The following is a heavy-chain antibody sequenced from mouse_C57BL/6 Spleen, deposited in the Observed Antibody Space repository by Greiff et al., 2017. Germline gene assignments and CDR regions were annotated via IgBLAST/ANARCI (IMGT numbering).Heavy chain of an antibody. Sequence: DVQLQESGPGLVKPSQSLSFTCSVTGYSITSGYYWNWIRQFPGNKLEWMGYISYDGSNNYNPSLKNRISITRDTSKNQFFLKLNSVTTEDTATYYCAREGSGFAYWGQGTLVTVSA. CDR3: AREGSGFAY. V-gene: IGHV3-6*01. CDR1: GYSITSGYY. CDR2: ISYDGSN. J-gene: IGHJ3*01.